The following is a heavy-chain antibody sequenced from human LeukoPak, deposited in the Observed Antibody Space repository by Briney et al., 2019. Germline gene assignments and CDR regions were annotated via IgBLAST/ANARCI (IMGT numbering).Heavy chain of an antibody. V-gene: IGHV4-31*03. CDR3: ARADSSGYSLFDY. Sequence: SETLSLTCTVSGGSISSGGYYWSWMRQHPGKGLEWIGYIYYSGSTYYNPSLKSRVTISVDTSKNQFSLKLSSVTAADTAVYYCARADSSGYSLFDYWGQGTLVTVSS. CDR1: GGSISSGGYY. CDR2: IYYSGST. J-gene: IGHJ4*02. D-gene: IGHD3-22*01.